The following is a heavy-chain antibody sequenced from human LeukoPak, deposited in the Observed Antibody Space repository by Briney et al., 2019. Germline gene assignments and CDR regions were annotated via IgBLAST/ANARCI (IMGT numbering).Heavy chain of an antibody. CDR3: ARDRYGDYSIDY. CDR2: IGSSTSYI. Sequence: GGSLRLSCAASGFTFSSYTMNWVRQAPGKGLEWVSSIGSSTSYIYYADSVKGRFTISRDNAKNSLYLQMNSLRAEDTAVYYCARDRYGDYSIDYWGQGTRVIVSS. V-gene: IGHV3-21*01. D-gene: IGHD4-17*01. CDR1: GFTFSSYT. J-gene: IGHJ4*02.